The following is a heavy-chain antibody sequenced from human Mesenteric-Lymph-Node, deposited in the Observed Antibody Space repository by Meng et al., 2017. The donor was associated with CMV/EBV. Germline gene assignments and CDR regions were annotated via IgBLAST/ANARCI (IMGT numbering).Heavy chain of an antibody. CDR1: GFTFSSYS. J-gene: IGHJ4*02. V-gene: IGHV3-21*01. CDR3: ARDPVEYSSSPGIY. Sequence: GESLKISCAASGFTFSSYSMNWVRQAPGKGLEWVSSISSSSSYIYYADSVKGRFTISRDNAKNSLYLQMNSLRAEDTAVYYCARDPVEYSSSPGIYWGQGTLVTVSS. CDR2: ISSSSSYI. D-gene: IGHD6-6*01.